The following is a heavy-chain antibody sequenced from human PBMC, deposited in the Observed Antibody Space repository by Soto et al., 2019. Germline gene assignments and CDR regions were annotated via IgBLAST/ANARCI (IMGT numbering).Heavy chain of an antibody. V-gene: IGHV1-69*13. CDR1: GYTFTSYA. D-gene: IGHD3-10*01. CDR3: AAPYGSGSYYNGFDY. Sequence: QVQLVQSGAEVKKPGASVKVSCKASGYTFTSYAISWVRQAPGQGLEWMGGIIPIFGTANYAQKFQGRVTITADESTSTAYMELSSLRSEDTAVYYCAAPYGSGSYYNGFDYWGQGTLVTVSS. J-gene: IGHJ4*02. CDR2: IIPIFGTA.